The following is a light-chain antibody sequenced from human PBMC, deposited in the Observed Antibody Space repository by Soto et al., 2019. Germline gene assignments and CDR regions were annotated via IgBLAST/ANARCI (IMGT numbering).Light chain of an antibody. CDR1: QSASTF. CDR3: QQYHSWPPT. J-gene: IGKJ1*01. CDR2: DAS. Sequence: DIPMTQSPSTLSASVGDRVSITCRASQSASTFLAWYQQKPGQAPKLLIYDASTLQSGVPSRFSASGSGTEFALTISGLQPDDFAVYYCQQYHSWPPTFGQGSKV. V-gene: IGKV1-5*01.